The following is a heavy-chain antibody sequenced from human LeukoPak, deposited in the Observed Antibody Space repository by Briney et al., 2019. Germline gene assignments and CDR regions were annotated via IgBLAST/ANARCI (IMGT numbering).Heavy chain of an antibody. Sequence: GGSLRLSCEASGFTFQDYYMSWIRQAPGKGLEWVSFISSNGATKYYADSVRGRFTISRDNSENSLYLQMHSLRVEDTAMYFCARDRRPTIYGGLDSWGQGTVVTVSS. CDR2: ISSNGATK. D-gene: IGHD4-17*01. J-gene: IGHJ4*02. CDR1: GFTFQDYY. CDR3: ARDRRPTIYGGLDS. V-gene: IGHV3-11*04.